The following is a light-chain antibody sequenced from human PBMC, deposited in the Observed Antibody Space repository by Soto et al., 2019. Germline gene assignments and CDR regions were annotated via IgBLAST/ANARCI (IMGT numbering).Light chain of an antibody. CDR1: QTVSSNF. CDR3: QQYGTSPAT. V-gene: IGKV3-20*01. Sequence: EIVFTQSPGTLSLSPGDRATLSCSASQTVSSNFLAWYQQRPAQAPRLLIHGASTRATGITDRFSGSVSGTDFTLIISGLEPEDFAVYYCQQYGTSPATFGQGTKVDIK. J-gene: IGKJ1*01. CDR2: GAS.